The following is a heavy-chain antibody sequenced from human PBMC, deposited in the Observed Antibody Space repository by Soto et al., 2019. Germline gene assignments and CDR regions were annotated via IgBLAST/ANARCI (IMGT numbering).Heavy chain of an antibody. V-gene: IGHV1-69*13. CDR2: IIPIFGTA. J-gene: IGHJ5*02. Sequence: SVEVSCSVSGATFSSYAISWVRQAPGQGLEWMGGIIPIFGTANYATKFQARVTITADESTSTAYMELSSLRSEDTAVYYCARGHPELERKIWSDXWGQGILVTVS. CDR3: ARGHPELERKIWSDX. CDR1: GATFSSYA. D-gene: IGHD1-1*01.